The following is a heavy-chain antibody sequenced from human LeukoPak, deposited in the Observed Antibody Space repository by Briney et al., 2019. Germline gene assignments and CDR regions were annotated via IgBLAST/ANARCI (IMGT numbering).Heavy chain of an antibody. D-gene: IGHD6-19*01. J-gene: IGHJ4*02. CDR3: ARPPAAGYSSGWSIGY. V-gene: IGHV3-30*02. CDR1: GFSFSRYG. CDR2: IQYDGSNE. Sequence: GGSLRLSCAASGFSFSRYGMHWVRQAPGKGLEWVAYIQYDGSNEQYANSVKGRFSISRDSSKNTLYLQMNSLRAEDTAVYYCARPPAAGYSSGWSIGYWGQGTLVTVSS.